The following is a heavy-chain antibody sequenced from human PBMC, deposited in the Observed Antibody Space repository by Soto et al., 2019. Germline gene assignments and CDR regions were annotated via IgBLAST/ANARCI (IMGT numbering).Heavy chain of an antibody. V-gene: IGHV1-3*01. D-gene: IGHD2-15*01. CDR1: GYTFTSYA. CDR3: ARGPGGPDGPGDY. CDR2: INAGNGNR. Sequence: ASVKVSCKASGYTFTSYAMHWVRQAPGQRLERMGWINAGNGNRKYSQKFQGRVTITRDTSASTAYMELGSLRSEDTAVYYCARGPGGPDGPGDYWGQGTLVTVSS. J-gene: IGHJ4*02.